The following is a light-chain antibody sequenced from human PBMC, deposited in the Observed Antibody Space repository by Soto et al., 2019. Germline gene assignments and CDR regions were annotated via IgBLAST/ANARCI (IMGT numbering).Light chain of an antibody. Sequence: EIVLTQSPATLSLSPGERATLSCRASQSVSSYSAWYQQKPGQAHRLLIYDTSNRATGIPARFSGSGSGTDFTLTISGLEPEDFAVYYCQQRSNWQYTFGLGTRLEIK. J-gene: IGKJ2*01. CDR2: DTS. V-gene: IGKV3-11*01. CDR1: QSVSSY. CDR3: QQRSNWQYT.